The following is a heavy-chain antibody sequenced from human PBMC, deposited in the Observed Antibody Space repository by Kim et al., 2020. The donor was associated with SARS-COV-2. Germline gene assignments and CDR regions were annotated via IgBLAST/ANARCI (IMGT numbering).Heavy chain of an antibody. Sequence: SETLSLTCTVSGGSISSYYWSWIRHPQGKGMGWIGTSYYSGSTNYNHSLKSRVSISVDTAKNQLSLKLSSVTAADTAVEYCARSSYYYDSSGYGIWKGLDYWGQRNLVTVSS. CDR2: SYYSGST. CDR3: ARSSYYYDSSGYGIWKGLDY. D-gene: IGHD3-22*01. V-gene: IGHV4-59*13. J-gene: IGHJ4*02. CDR1: GGSISSYY.